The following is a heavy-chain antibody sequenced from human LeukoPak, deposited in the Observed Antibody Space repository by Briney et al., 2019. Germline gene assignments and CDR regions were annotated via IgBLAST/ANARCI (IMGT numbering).Heavy chain of an antibody. CDR3: ATGIDSSGLDY. Sequence: SETLSLTCAVSGGSISSGGYSWSWIRQPPGKGLEWIGYIYYSGSTYYNPSLKSRVTISVDTSKNQFSLKLSSVTAADTAVYYCATGIDSSGLDYWGQGTLVTVSS. D-gene: IGHD3-22*01. CDR2: IYYSGST. J-gene: IGHJ4*02. CDR1: GGSISSGGYS. V-gene: IGHV4-30-4*07.